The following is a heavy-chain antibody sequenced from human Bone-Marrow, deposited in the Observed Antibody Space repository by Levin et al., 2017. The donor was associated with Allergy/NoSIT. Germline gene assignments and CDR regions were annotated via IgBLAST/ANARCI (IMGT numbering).Heavy chain of an antibody. CDR1: GFRFTSHA. Sequence: SCAASGFRFTSHAMHWVRQAPGKGLEWVAVIWFDGKTKYYAESVRGRFTISRDNSNSTLYLNMDTLRAEDTAVYYCAREGLSEELLDHWGQGTRVAVSS. V-gene: IGHV3-33*01. J-gene: IGHJ4*02. D-gene: IGHD3-10*01. CDR2: IWFDGKTK. CDR3: AREGLSEELLDH.